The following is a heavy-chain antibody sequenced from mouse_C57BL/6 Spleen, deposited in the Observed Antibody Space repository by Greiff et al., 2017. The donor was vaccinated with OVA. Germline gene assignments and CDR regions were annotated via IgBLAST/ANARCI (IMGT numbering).Heavy chain of an antibody. V-gene: IGHV1-31*01. Sequence: VQLQQSGPELVKPGASVKISCKASGYSFTGYYMHWVKQSHVKSLEWIGRINPYNGATSYNQNFKDKASLTVDKSSSTAYMELHSLTSEDSAVYYCAYYDGGFAYWGQGTLVTVSA. J-gene: IGHJ3*01. CDR2: INPYNGAT. CDR3: AYYDGGFAY. CDR1: GYSFTGYY. D-gene: IGHD1-1*01.